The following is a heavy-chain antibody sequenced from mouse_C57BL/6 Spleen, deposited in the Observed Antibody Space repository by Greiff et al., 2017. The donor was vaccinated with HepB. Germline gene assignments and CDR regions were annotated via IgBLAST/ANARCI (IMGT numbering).Heavy chain of an antibody. CDR2: IWSGGST. D-gene: IGHD1-1*01. J-gene: IGHJ1*03. CDR1: GFSLTSYG. Sequence: VQLQQSGPGLVQPSQSLSITCTVSGFSLTSYGVHWVRQSPGKGLEWLGVIWSGGSTDYNAAFISRLSISKDNSKSQVFFKMNSLHADDTAIYYCARKSRYGSSYHWYFDVWGTGTTVTVSS. V-gene: IGHV2-2*01. CDR3: ARKSRYGSSYHWYFDV.